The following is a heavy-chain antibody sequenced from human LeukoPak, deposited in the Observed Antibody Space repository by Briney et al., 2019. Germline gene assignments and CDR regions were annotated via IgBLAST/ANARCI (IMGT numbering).Heavy chain of an antibody. CDR2: IYDSGST. D-gene: IGHD1-26*01. CDR1: GGSISTFY. Sequence: PSETLSLTCTVSGGSISTFYWSWIRQPPGEGLEWIGYIYDSGSTKYNPSLKSRVTISVDTSKSQFSLKLSSVTAADTAVYYCARLYSGNYFDYWGQGTLVTVSS. J-gene: IGHJ4*02. CDR3: ARLYSGNYFDY. V-gene: IGHV4-59*08.